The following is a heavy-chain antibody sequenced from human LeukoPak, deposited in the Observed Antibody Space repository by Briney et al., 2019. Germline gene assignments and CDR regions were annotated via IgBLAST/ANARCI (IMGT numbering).Heavy chain of an antibody. Sequence: GGSLRLSGAASGFTFSSYWMSWVRQAPGKGLEWVANIKQDGSEKYYVDSVKGRFTISRGNAKNSLYLQMNSLRAEDTAVYYCARVGGDSYGYFGAFDIWGQGTMVTVSS. D-gene: IGHD5-18*01. V-gene: IGHV3-7*01. CDR1: GFTFSSYW. CDR3: ARVGGDSYGYFGAFDI. CDR2: IKQDGSEK. J-gene: IGHJ3*02.